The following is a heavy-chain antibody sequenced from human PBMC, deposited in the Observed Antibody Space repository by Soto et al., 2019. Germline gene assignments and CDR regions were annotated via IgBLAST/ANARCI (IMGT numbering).Heavy chain of an antibody. Sequence: PGGSLRLSCAASGFTFSSYWMSWVRQAPGKGLEWVANIKQDGSEKYYVDSVKGRFTISRDNAKNSLYLQMNSLRAEDTAVYYCARGTDYDFWSRYISVYQYYGMDVWGQGTKVPVYS. D-gene: IGHD3-3*01. CDR2: IKQDGSEK. J-gene: IGHJ6*02. V-gene: IGHV3-7*03. CDR1: GFTFSSYW. CDR3: ARGTDYDFWSRYISVYQYYGMDV.